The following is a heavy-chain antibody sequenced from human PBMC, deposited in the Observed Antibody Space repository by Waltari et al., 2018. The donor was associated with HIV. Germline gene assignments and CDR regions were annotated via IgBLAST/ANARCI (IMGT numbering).Heavy chain of an antibody. Sequence: EMQLLESGWGLEQPGGSLGLPCEAPGFTFRSYAICGGRQAPGKGLEWVSAISGSGGSTYYADSVKGRFTISRDNSKNTLYLQMNSLRAEDTAVYYCAKDPMDIVATINYYGMDVWGQGTTVTVSS. D-gene: IGHD5-12*01. CDR1: GFTFRSYA. J-gene: IGHJ6*02. CDR2: ISGSGGST. V-gene: IGHV3-23*01. CDR3: AKDPMDIVATINYYGMDV.